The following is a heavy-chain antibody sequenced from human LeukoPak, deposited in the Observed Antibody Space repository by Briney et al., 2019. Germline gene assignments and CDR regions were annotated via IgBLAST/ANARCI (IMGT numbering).Heavy chain of an antibody. Sequence: PSETLSLTCIVSGGSIGSFYWSWIRQPPGKGLEWIAYIHHSGDTCHNPSLKSRVTITVDTSKDQFSLKLSSVTAADTAVYYCARGGYSYGYYFDSWGQGTLVTVSS. CDR3: ARGGYSYGYYFDS. CDR2: IHHSGDT. V-gene: IGHV4-59*01. CDR1: GGSIGSFY. D-gene: IGHD5-18*01. J-gene: IGHJ4*02.